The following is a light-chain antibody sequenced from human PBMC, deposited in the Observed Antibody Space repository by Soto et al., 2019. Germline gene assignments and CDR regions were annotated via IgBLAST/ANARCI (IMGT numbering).Light chain of an antibody. V-gene: IGKV1-39*01. CDR3: QQSYSTPLT. CDR1: QSISSY. CDR2: SAS. Sequence: DIQMTQSPSSLSASVGDRVTITCRASQSISSYLNWFQQKPRNAPKLLIYSASNLQSGVPSRFSGSGSGTDFTLTISSLLPEDFATYHCQQSYSTPLTFGGGTKVDIK. J-gene: IGKJ4*01.